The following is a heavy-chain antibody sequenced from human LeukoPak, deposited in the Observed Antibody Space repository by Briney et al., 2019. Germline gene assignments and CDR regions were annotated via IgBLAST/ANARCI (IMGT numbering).Heavy chain of an antibody. D-gene: IGHD5-18*01. J-gene: IGHJ1*01. V-gene: IGHV3-48*03. CDR1: AFTFSNFE. Sequence: PGGSLRLSCAASAFTFSNFEMNWVRQAPGKGLEWVSYISSSGSPIYYADSVKGRFTISRDNAKSSLYLQMNSLRAEDTAVYYCARAGYSMDTEYFQHWGQGTLVTVSS. CDR3: ARAGYSMDTEYFQH. CDR2: ISSSGSPI.